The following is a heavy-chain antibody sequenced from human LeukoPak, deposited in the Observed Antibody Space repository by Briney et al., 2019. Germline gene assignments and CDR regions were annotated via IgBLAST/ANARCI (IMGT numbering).Heavy chain of an antibody. V-gene: IGHV1-69*13. J-gene: IGHJ6*04. Sequence: ASVKVSCKASGGTFSSYAISWVRQAPGQGPEWMGGIIPIFGTANYAQKFQGRVTITADESTSTAYMELSSLRSEDTAVYYCASSSSIHIYGMDVWGKGTTVTVSP. D-gene: IGHD2-2*01. CDR1: GGTFSSYA. CDR3: ASSSSIHIYGMDV. CDR2: IIPIFGTA.